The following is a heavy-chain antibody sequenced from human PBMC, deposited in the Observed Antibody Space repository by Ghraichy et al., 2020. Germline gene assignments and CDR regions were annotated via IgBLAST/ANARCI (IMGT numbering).Heavy chain of an antibody. Sequence: GGSLRLSCAASGFTFSSYGMHWVRQAPGKGLEWVAVISYDGSNKYYADSVKGRFTISRDNSKNTLYLQMNSLRAEDTAVYYCAKELEGTIFGVADYYYYYMDVWGKGTTVTVSS. CDR3: AKELEGTIFGVADYYYYYMDV. CDR1: GFTFSSYG. D-gene: IGHD3-3*01. J-gene: IGHJ6*03. CDR2: ISYDGSNK. V-gene: IGHV3-30*18.